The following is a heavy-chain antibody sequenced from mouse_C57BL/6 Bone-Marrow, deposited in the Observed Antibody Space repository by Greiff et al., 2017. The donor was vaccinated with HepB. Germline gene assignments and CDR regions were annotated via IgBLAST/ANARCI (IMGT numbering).Heavy chain of an antibody. CDR2: IDPSDSET. CDR3: ARRGTTVDLPYWYFDV. V-gene: IGHV1-52*01. D-gene: IGHD1-1*01. Sequence: QVQLQQPGAELVRPGSSVKLSCKASGYTFTSYWMHWVKQRPIQGLEWIGNIDPSDSETHYNQKFKDKATLTVDKSSSTAYMQLSSLTSEDSAVYYCARRGTTVDLPYWYFDVWGTGTTVTVSS. CDR1: GYTFTSYW. J-gene: IGHJ1*03.